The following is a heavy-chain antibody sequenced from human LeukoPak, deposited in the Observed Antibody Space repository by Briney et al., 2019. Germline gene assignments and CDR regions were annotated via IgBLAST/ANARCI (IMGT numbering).Heavy chain of an antibody. CDR2: IYSGGST. D-gene: IGHD5-24*01. J-gene: IGHJ4*02. Sequence: GGSLRLSCAASGFTVSGNYMSWVRQAPGKGLEWVSVIYSGGSTYYADSVKGRFTISRHNSKNMLYLQMNSLRAEDTAVYYCARGGRWLQEFDYWGQGTLVTVSS. V-gene: IGHV3-53*04. CDR3: ARGGRWLQEFDY. CDR1: GFTVSGNY.